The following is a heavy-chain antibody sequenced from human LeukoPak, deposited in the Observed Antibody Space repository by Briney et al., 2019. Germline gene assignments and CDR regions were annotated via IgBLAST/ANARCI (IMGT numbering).Heavy chain of an antibody. Sequence: SETLSLTCTVSGGSISSYYWSWLRQPPGKGLEWIGYIYYIGTTNYNPSLESRVTISVDTSKNQFSLKLTSVTAADTAVYFCARDKEVGGANVDPRYYYYYGMDVWGQGTTVTVS. D-gene: IGHD6-19*01. CDR1: GGSISSYY. V-gene: IGHV4-59*01. J-gene: IGHJ6*02. CDR3: ARDKEVGGANVDPRYYYYYGMDV. CDR2: IYYIGTT.